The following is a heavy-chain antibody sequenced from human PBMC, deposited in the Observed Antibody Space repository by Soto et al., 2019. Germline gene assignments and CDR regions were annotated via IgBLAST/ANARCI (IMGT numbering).Heavy chain of an antibody. CDR2: VSTSGTTT. CDR1: GFTFTTYA. D-gene: IGHD3-10*01. J-gene: IGHJ4*02. CDR3: ARRASGSASYYFEY. V-gene: IGHV3-23*01. Sequence: PGGSLRLSCAASGFTFTTYAMSWVRQAPGKEFEWVSTVSTSGTTTYYAGSVKGRFTISRDNSKNTLYLQMNDLRAEDTAVYYCARRASGSASYYFEYWGQGTLVTVSS.